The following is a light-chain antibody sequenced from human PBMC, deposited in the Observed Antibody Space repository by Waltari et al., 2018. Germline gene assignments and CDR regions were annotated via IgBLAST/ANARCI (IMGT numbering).Light chain of an antibody. CDR2: DAS. CDR1: QSVSSN. Sequence: ENVLTQSPATLSLSPGERATLSCRASQSVSSNLAWYQQKPGQAPRLLIYDASNRAPGIPARFSGSGSGTDFTLTISSLEPEDFAVYYCQQRGSWPRVTFGQGTRLEIK. V-gene: IGKV3-11*01. CDR3: QQRGSWPRVT. J-gene: IGKJ5*01.